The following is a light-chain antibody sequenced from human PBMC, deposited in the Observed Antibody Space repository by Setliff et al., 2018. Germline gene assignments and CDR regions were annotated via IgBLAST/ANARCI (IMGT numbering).Light chain of an antibody. V-gene: IGLV2-14*03. CDR1: SSDVGGYNY. CDR3: SSYTSSSTYV. CDR2: DVN. J-gene: IGLJ1*01. Sequence: ALTQPAPVSGSPGQSITISCTGTSSDVGGYNYVSWFQHHPGKAPKLMIYDVNKRPSGVSNRFSGSKSGNTASLTISGLQAEDETDYSCSSYTSSSTYVFGTGTKVTVL.